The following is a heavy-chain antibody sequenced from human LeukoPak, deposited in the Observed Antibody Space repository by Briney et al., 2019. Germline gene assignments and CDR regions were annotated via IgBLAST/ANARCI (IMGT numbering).Heavy chain of an antibody. Sequence: PGGSLRLSCAASGFTFSSYAMHWVRQAPGKGLEYVSAISSNGGSTYYANSVKGRFTISRGNSKNTLYLQMGSLRAEDMAVYYCARGGGGSGSYYWKGVEDAFDIWGQGTMVTVSS. CDR1: GFTFSSYA. J-gene: IGHJ3*02. CDR3: ARGGGGSGSYYWKGVEDAFDI. CDR2: ISSNGGST. D-gene: IGHD1-26*01. V-gene: IGHV3-64*01.